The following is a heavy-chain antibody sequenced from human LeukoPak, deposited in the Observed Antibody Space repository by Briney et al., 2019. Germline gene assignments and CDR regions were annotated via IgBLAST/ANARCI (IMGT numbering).Heavy chain of an antibody. CDR3: ARDYDSSGNYFPDAFDI. CDR1: GGSISTYY. Sequence: SETLSLTCTVSGGSISTYYWSWIRQPPGKGLEWIGYIYYSGTTNYNPSLKSRVTISVDTSKNQFSLKLSSVTAADTAVYYCARDYDSSGNYFPDAFDIWGQGTMVTVSS. CDR2: IYYSGTT. J-gene: IGHJ3*02. D-gene: IGHD3-22*01. V-gene: IGHV4-59*08.